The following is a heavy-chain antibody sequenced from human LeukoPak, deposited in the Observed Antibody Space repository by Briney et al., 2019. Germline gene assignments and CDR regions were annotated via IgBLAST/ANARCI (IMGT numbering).Heavy chain of an antibody. CDR1: GFTFSSYW. V-gene: IGHV3-7*01. J-gene: IGHJ4*02. D-gene: IGHD6-19*01. CDR2: IKQDGSEK. Sequence: PGGSLRLSCAASGFTFSSYWMSWVRQAPGKGLEGVANIKQDGSEKYYADSVKGRFTISRDNSKNTLYLQMNSLRAEDTAVYYCAKAQWLVPHDYWGQGTLVTVSS. CDR3: AKAQWLVPHDY.